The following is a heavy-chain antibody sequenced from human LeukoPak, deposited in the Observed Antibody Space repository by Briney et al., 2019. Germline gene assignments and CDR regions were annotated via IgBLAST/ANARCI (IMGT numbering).Heavy chain of an antibody. CDR1: GSIFTSYW. CDR3: ARQTAMGRSGDY. Sequence: GESLQISCKASGSIFTSYWIGWVRPLPGKGLEWMGIIDPSDSDIRYTPSFQGQVTISADKSLSTAYLQWNSLKASDTAIYYCARQTAMGRSGDYWGQGTLVTVSS. D-gene: IGHD7-27*01. V-gene: IGHV5-51*01. J-gene: IGHJ4*02. CDR2: IDPSDSDI.